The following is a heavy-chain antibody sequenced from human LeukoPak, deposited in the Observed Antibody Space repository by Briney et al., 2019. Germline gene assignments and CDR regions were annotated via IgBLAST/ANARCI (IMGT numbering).Heavy chain of an antibody. CDR2: INPNSGGT. J-gene: IGHJ4*02. CDR1: GYTFTGYY. D-gene: IGHD2-2*01. V-gene: IGHV1-2*06. Sequence: SVKVSCKASGYTFTGYYMHWVRQAPGQGLEWMGRINPNSGGTNYAQKFQGRVTMTRDTSISTAYMELSRLRSDDTAVYYCARDIVVVPAAPSQPDYWGQGTLVTVSS. CDR3: ARDIVVVPAAPSQPDY.